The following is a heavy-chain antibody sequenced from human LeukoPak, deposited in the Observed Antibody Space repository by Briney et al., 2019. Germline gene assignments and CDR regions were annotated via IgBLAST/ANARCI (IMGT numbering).Heavy chain of an antibody. Sequence: GGSLRLSCAASGFTFSSYAMHWVRQAPGKGLEWVAVISYDGSNKYYADSVKGRFTSSRDNSKNTLYLQMNSLRAEDTAVYYCARDRVDTAMVTWSGYFDYWGQGTLVTVSS. J-gene: IGHJ4*02. D-gene: IGHD5-18*01. CDR2: ISYDGSNK. CDR1: GFTFSSYA. CDR3: ARDRVDTAMVTWSGYFDY. V-gene: IGHV3-30-3*01.